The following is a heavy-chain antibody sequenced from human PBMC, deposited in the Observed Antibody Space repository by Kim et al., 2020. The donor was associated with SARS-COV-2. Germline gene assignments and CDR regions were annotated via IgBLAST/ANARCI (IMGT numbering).Heavy chain of an antibody. J-gene: IGHJ4*02. Sequence: GGSLRLSCAASGFTFSSYWMHWVRQAPGKGLVWVSHINSDGSSTSYADSVKGRFTISRDNAKNTLYLQMNSLRAEDTAVYYCARAGGLLDVSANGFDYWGQGTLVTVSS. V-gene: IGHV3-74*01. D-gene: IGHD1-1*01. CDR1: GFTFSSYW. CDR3: ARAGGLLDVSANGFDY. CDR2: INSDGSST.